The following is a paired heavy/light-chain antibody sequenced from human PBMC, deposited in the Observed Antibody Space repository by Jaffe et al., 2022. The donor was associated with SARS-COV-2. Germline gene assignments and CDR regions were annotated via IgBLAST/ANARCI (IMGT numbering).Light chain of an antibody. V-gene: IGKV3-15*01. Sequence: EIVMTQSPATLSVSPGERATLSCRASQSVSINLAWYQQKPGQAPRLLIYGASTRATGIPARFSGSGSGTEFTLTISSLQSEDFAVYYCQQYNTWPLTFGGGTKVEIK. J-gene: IGKJ4*01. CDR3: QQYNTWPLT. CDR2: GAS. CDR1: QSVSIN.
Heavy chain of an antibody. CDR1: GFTFSSYS. CDR2: ISSSSSYI. V-gene: IGHV3-21*01. Sequence: EVQLVESGGGLVKPGGSLRLSCAASGFTFSSYSMNWVRQAPGKGLEWVSSISSSSSYIFYADSVKGRFTISRDNAKNSLYLQMNSLRAEDTAVYYCASAPGGTYRFYFDYWGQGTLVTVSS. J-gene: IGHJ4*02. D-gene: IGHD3-16*02. CDR3: ASAPGGTYRFYFDY.